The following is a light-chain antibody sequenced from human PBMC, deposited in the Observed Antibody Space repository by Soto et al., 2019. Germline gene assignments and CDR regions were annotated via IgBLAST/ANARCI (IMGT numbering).Light chain of an antibody. V-gene: IGLV2-14*01. CDR3: SSFTSTSTFV. CDR1: SNDVGGYNY. Sequence: SVLTQPASVSGSPGQSITISCTGTSNDVGGYNYVSWFQQHPGKAPKLLIFEVSNRPSGVSHRFSGSKSGNTASLTISGLQAEEEADYYCSSFTSTSTFVFGRGTKVTVL. CDR2: EVS. J-gene: IGLJ1*01.